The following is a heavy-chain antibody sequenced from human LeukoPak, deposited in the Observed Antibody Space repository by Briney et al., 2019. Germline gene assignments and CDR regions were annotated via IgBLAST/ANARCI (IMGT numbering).Heavy chain of an antibody. CDR2: IYYSGST. CDR1: GGSISSSSYY. V-gene: IGHV4-39*07. CDR3: ARDRVGQQLVGRKNNYYYMDV. Sequence: SETLSLTCTVPGGSISSSSYYWGWIRQPPGKGLEWIGSIYYSGSTYYNPSLKSRVTISGDTSKNQFSLKLRSVTAADTAVYYCARDRVGQQLVGRKNNYYYMDVWGKGTTVTISS. J-gene: IGHJ6*03. D-gene: IGHD6-13*01.